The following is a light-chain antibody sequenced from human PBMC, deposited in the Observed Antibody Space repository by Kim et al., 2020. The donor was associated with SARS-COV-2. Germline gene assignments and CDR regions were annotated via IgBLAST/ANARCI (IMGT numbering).Light chain of an antibody. V-gene: IGLV3-9*01. J-gene: IGLJ1*01. CDR2: WDS. CDR1: NIGSKS. Sequence: SYELTQPLSVSVALGQTARITCGENNIGSKSVHWYQQKPGQAPVLVIYWDSNRPSGIPERFSASNSGKTATLTISRAQAGDEADYHCQVWDSRTVVFGTGTKVTVL. CDR3: QVWDSRTVV.